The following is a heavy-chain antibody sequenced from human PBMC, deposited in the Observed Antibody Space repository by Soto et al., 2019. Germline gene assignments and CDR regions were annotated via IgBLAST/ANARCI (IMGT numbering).Heavy chain of an antibody. D-gene: IGHD3-9*01. CDR3: ARGDYDILTGYYMDV. CDR1: GYTFTSYD. J-gene: IGHJ6*03. Sequence: ASVKVSCKASGYTFTSYDINWVRQATGQGLEWMGWMNPNSGNTGYAQKFQGRVTMTRNTSISTAYMELSSLRSEDTAVYYCARGDYDILTGYYMDVWGKGTTVTVSS. V-gene: IGHV1-8*01. CDR2: MNPNSGNT.